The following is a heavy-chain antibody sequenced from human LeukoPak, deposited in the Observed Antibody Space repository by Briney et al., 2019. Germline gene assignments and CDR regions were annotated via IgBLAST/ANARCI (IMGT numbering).Heavy chain of an antibody. J-gene: IGHJ4*02. V-gene: IGHV4-61*02. D-gene: IGHD6-19*01. CDR3: ARDYGGAVAD. Sequence: SQTLSLTCTVSGGSISSGSCYWSRIRQPAGKGLEWIGRIYTSGSTNYNPSLKSRVTISVDTSKNQFSLKLSSVTAADTAVYYCARDYGGAVADWGQGTLVTVSS. CDR1: GGSISSGSCY. CDR2: IYTSGST.